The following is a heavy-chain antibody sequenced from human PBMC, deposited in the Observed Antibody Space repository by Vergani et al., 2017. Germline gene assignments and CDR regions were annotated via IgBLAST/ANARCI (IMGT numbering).Heavy chain of an antibody. CDR1: GFTFSDYY. V-gene: IGHV3-11*05. CDR2: ISSSSSYT. CDR3: ARARSIAAAGGLPSPTYYFDY. D-gene: IGHD6-13*01. Sequence: QVQLVESGGGLVKPGGSLRLSCAASGFTFSDYYMSWIRQAPGKGLEWVSYISSSSSYTNYADSVKGRFTISRDNAKNSLYLQMNSLRAEDTAVYYCARARSIAAAGGLPSPTYYFDYWGQGTLVTVSS. J-gene: IGHJ4*02.